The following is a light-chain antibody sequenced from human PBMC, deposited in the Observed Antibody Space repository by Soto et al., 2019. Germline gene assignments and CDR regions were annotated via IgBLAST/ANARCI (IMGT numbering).Light chain of an antibody. V-gene: IGKV1-5*01. CDR1: QGIATW. Sequence: DIPMTQSPSTLSASVGDRVTITCRASQGIATWLAWYQQKPGKAPKVPIYDASSLQSGVPSRFSGSGSGTEFTLTISSLQPDDFATYYCQQYNSYSYTFGQGTKLEIK. CDR3: QQYNSYSYT. J-gene: IGKJ2*01. CDR2: DAS.